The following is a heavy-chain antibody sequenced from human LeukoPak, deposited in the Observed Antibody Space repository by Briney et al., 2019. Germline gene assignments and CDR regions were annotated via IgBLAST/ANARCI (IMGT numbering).Heavy chain of an antibody. J-gene: IGHJ5*02. CDR2: MNPNSGNT. V-gene: IGHV1-8*01. D-gene: IGHD3-22*01. CDR3: AMFYDSSGYYWFDP. Sequence: ASVKVSCKASGYTFTSYDINWVRQATGRGLEWMGWMNPNSGNTGYAQKFQGRVTMTRNTSISTAYMELSSLRSEDTAVYYCAMFYDSSGYYWFDPWGQGTLVTVSS. CDR1: GYTFTSYD.